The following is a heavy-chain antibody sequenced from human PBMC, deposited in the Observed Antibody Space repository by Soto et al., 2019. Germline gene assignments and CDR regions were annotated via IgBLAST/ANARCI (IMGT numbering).Heavy chain of an antibody. CDR3: ARDQGWYFDL. J-gene: IGHJ2*01. Sequence: QVQLAESGGGVVQPGRSLTLSCAASGFTVNSYGMHWVRQAPGKGLEWVAIIWYDGSDKYYVDSVKGRFTICRDNSNNTLYLQMNSLRAEDTAVYYCARDQGWYFDLWGRGTLVTVSS. CDR2: IWYDGSDK. V-gene: IGHV3-33*01. CDR1: GFTVNSYG.